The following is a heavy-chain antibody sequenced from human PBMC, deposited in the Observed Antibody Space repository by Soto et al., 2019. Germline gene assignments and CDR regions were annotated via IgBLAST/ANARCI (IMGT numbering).Heavy chain of an antibody. CDR1: GGSISGGGYY. D-gene: IGHD1-26*01. V-gene: IGHV4-31*03. CDR2: ISYSGST. J-gene: IGHJ4*02. CDR3: ARGVLH. Sequence: QVQLQESGPGLVKPSQTLSLTCTVSGGSISGGGYYWSWIRQPPGRGLEWIGYISYSGSTYYNPSLKIRGTISVDTSKNQFSLKLSSVTAADTAVYYCARGVLHWGQGTLITVSS.